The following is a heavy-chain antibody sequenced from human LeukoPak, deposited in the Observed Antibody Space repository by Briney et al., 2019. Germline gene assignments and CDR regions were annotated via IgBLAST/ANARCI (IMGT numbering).Heavy chain of an antibody. Sequence: GGSLRLSCAASGFTFDDYAMHWVRQAPGKGLEWVSLISWDGGSTYYADSVKGRFTISRDNSKNSLYLQMNSLRAEDTALYYCAKAFYYYDSSGYYPFDYWGQGTLVTVSS. J-gene: IGHJ4*02. D-gene: IGHD3-22*01. V-gene: IGHV3-43D*03. CDR3: AKAFYYYDSSGYYPFDY. CDR2: ISWDGGST. CDR1: GFTFDDYA.